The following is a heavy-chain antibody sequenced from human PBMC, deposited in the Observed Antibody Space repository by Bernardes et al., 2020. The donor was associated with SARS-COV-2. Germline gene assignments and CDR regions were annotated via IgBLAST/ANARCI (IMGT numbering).Heavy chain of an antibody. CDR1: GASISSNF. J-gene: IGHJ4*02. CDR3: AGEAYGTFDY. Sequence: SETLSLTCSISGASISSNFWNWIRQSPGKGLEWIGSMSHSGRTTYNPSLASRVTLSADTSKNQFSLTVNSVTAEDTAVYYCAGEAYGTFDYWGQGILVTVSS. CDR2: MSHSGRT. D-gene: IGHD2-21*01. V-gene: IGHV4-59*12.